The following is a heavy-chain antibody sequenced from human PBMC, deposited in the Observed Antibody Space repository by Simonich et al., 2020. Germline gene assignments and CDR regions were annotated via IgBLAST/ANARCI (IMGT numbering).Heavy chain of an antibody. Sequence: QVQLVQSGAEVKKPGASVKVSCKASGYTFTSYEINWVRQATGQGIEGMGWLNPNSGNTGNAPKFQCRVTITRNTSISTAYMELSSLRSEDTAVYYCARTYSGSYYYFGYWGQGTLVTVSS. CDR1: GYTFTSYE. CDR2: LNPNSGNT. V-gene: IGHV1-8*03. D-gene: IGHD1-26*01. J-gene: IGHJ4*02. CDR3: ARTYSGSYYYFGY.